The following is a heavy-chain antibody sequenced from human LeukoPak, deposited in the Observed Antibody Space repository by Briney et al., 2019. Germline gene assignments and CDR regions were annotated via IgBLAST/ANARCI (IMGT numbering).Heavy chain of an antibody. CDR1: GFTFSSYG. Sequence: GGSLRLSCAASGFTFSSYGMHWVRQAPGRGLEWVAFIRYDGSNKCYADSVKGRFTISRDNSKNTLYLQMNSLRAEDTAVYYCAKVQAGGAAILDHWGQGTLVTVSS. CDR3: AKVQAGGAAILDH. J-gene: IGHJ4*02. D-gene: IGHD2-2*02. V-gene: IGHV3-30*02. CDR2: IRYDGSNK.